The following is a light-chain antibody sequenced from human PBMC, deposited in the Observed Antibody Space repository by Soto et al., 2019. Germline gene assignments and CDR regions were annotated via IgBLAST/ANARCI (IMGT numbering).Light chain of an antibody. Sequence: EIVLTQSPGTLSLSPGERATLSCRASQSVSSNYLAWYQQKPGQPPRLLISDASSRATGIPDRFSGSGSGTDFTLTISGLEREDFAVYYCQHYGRSPPSWTFGQGTKVEIK. CDR1: QSVSSNY. J-gene: IGKJ1*01. V-gene: IGKV3-20*01. CDR2: DAS. CDR3: QHYGRSPPSWT.